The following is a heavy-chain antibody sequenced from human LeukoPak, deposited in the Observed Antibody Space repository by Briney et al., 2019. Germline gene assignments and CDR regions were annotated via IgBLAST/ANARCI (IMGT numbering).Heavy chain of an antibody. CDR1: GFIFNDFW. V-gene: IGHV3-7*03. CDR3: AKDRGLGDFDY. Sequence: GGSLRLSCTASGFIFNDFWMSWVRQAPGEGLEWVANIRQDGGAKNYVDSVKGRFTISRDNAKKSLYLQMNSLRADDTAVYYCAKDRGLGDFDYWGQGTLVTVSS. J-gene: IGHJ4*02. CDR2: IRQDGGAK. D-gene: IGHD3/OR15-3a*01.